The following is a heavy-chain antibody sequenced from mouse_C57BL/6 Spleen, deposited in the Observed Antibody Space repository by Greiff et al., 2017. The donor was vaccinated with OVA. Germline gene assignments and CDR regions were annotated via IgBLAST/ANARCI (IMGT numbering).Heavy chain of an antibody. J-gene: IGHJ1*03. D-gene: IGHD4-1*01. CDR2: ISSGSSTI. V-gene: IGHV5-17*01. CDR1: GFTFSDYG. Sequence: EVKLMESGGGLVKPGGSLKLSCAASGFTFSDYGMHWVRQAPEKGLEWVAYISSGSSTIYYADTVKGRFTISRDNAKNTLFLQMTSLRSEDTAMYYCARFSNWDWYFDVWGTGTTVTVSS. CDR3: ARFSNWDWYFDV.